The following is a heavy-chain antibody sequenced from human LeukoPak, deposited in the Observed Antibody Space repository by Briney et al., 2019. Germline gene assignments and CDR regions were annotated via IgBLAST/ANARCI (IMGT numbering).Heavy chain of an antibody. J-gene: IGHJ4*02. CDR3: ASEPNYYDSSGYPDY. CDR1: GGTLRSYA. Sequence: SVKVSCKASGGTLRSYAISWVRQAPGQGLEWMGGIIPIFGTANYAQKFRGRVTITADESTSTAYMELSSLRSEDTAVYYCASEPNYYDSSGYPDYWGQGTLVTVSS. D-gene: IGHD3-22*01. V-gene: IGHV1-69*13. CDR2: IIPIFGTA.